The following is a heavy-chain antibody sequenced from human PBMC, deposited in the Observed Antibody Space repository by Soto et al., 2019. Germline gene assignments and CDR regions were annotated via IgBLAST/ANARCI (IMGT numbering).Heavy chain of an antibody. V-gene: IGHV4-34*01. J-gene: IGHJ1*01. Sequence: QVQLQQWGAGLLKPSETLSLTCAVYGGSFSGYYWSWIRQPPGKGLEWIGEINHSGSTNYNPSLTSRVTISVDTSKNQFSLKLSSVTAADTAVYYCARVRRTTVTPKYFQHWGQGTLVTVSS. D-gene: IGHD4-17*01. CDR3: ARVRRTTVTPKYFQH. CDR2: INHSGST. CDR1: GGSFSGYY.